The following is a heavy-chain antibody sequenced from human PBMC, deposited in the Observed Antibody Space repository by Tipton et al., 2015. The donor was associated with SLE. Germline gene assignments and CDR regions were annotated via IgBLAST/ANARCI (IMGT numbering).Heavy chain of an antibody. CDR3: ARENIAAAGTDY. Sequence: SLRLSCAASGFPVRSNYMSWVRQAPGKGLECVSVIYSGGSAYSADSVKGRFTISRDNSKNSLFLQMNSLRAEDTAVYYCARENIAAAGTDYWGQGTLVTVSS. J-gene: IGHJ4*02. CDR2: IYSGGSA. CDR1: GFPVRSNY. V-gene: IGHV3-53*01. D-gene: IGHD6-13*01.